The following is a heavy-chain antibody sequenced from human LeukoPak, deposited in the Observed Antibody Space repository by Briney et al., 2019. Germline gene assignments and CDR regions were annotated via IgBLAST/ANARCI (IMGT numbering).Heavy chain of an antibody. D-gene: IGHD3-3*01. CDR2: ISSSGTYI. V-gene: IGHV3-21*01. J-gene: IGHJ4*02. CDR3: ARVSVADIFRFPSPPLD. CDR1: GFTFSSYS. Sequence: GGSLRLSCAASGFTFSSYSMYWVRQAPGKGLEWVSSISSSGTYIYSSDSVKGRFTISRDNAKNSLFLQMNSLRAEDTAVYYCARVSVADIFRFPSPPLDWGQGTLVTVSS.